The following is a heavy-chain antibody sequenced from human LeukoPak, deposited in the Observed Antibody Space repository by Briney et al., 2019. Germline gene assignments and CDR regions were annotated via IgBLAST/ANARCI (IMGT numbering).Heavy chain of an antibody. J-gene: IGHJ4*02. D-gene: IGHD3-22*01. Sequence: SETLSLTCTVSGGSISSSSYYWGWIRQPPGKGLEWIGSIYYSGSTYYNPSLKSRVTISVDTSKNQFSLKLSSVTAADTAVYYCARLRITMIVVVKAVYFDYWGQGTLVTVSS. V-gene: IGHV4-39*01. CDR2: IYYSGST. CDR3: ARLRITMIVVVKAVYFDY. CDR1: GGSISSSSYY.